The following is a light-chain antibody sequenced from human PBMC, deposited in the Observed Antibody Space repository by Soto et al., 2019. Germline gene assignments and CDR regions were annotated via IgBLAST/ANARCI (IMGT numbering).Light chain of an antibody. Sequence: EIVLTQSPGTLSLSPGERATLSCRTSQSVTSSYLAWYQQKPGQAPRLLIYGASSRATGIPDRFSGSGSGTDFTLTISRLEPEDFAVYYCQQYGSSHLTFGGRTKVEIK. CDR1: QSVTSSY. V-gene: IGKV3-20*01. CDR3: QQYGSSHLT. J-gene: IGKJ4*01. CDR2: GAS.